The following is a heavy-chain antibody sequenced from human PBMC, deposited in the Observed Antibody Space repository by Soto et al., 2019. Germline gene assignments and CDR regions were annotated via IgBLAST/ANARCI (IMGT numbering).Heavy chain of an antibody. CDR3: ARGHISMAGGWLDP. CDR2: ISTGSGII. D-gene: IGHD2-21*01. Sequence: EVQLVESGGGLVQPGGSLRLSCAASGFPFRSYDMNWVRQAPGKGLEWVSYISTGSGIISYADSVKGRFTISRDNAKNSLFLHMNSLTDDDTAVYFCARGHISMAGGWLDPWGQGTLVTVSS. J-gene: IGHJ5*02. CDR1: GFPFRSYD. V-gene: IGHV3-48*02.